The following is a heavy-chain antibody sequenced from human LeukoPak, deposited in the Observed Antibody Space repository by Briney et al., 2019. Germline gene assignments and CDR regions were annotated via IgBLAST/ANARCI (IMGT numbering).Heavy chain of an antibody. CDR1: GFTVSSNY. Sequence: PGGSLRLSCAASGFTVSSNYMSWVRQAPGKGLEWVSVIYSGGSTYYADSVKGRFTISRDNSKNTLYLQMNSLRAEDTAVYYCARDLSGIQLWPMYYFDYWGQGTLVTVSS. CDR3: ARDLSGIQLWPMYYFDY. CDR2: IYSGGST. J-gene: IGHJ4*02. D-gene: IGHD5-18*01. V-gene: IGHV3-53*01.